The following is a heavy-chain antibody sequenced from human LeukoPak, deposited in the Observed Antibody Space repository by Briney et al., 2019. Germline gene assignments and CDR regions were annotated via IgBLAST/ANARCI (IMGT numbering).Heavy chain of an antibody. J-gene: IGHJ4*02. V-gene: IGHV3-11*04. CDR2: SSSSGSTI. D-gene: IGHD3-22*01. CDR1: GFTLSDYY. CDR3: ASLVVSFDY. Sequence: GGSLRLSCAASGFTLSDYYMSWICQAPGKGLEWVSYSSSSGSTIYYADSVKGRFTISRDNSKNTLYLQMNSLRAEDTAVYYCASLVVSFDYWGQGTLVTVSS.